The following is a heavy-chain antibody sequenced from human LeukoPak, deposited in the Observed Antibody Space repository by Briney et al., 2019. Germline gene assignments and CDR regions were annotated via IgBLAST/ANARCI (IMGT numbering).Heavy chain of an antibody. CDR2: IYYSGST. D-gene: IGHD6-13*01. CDR1: GGSVSGTSFY. V-gene: IGHV4-61*01. Sequence: SETLSLTCTVSGGSVSGTSFYWSWIRQPPGTGLEWIGYIYYSGSTTYSPSLKSRVTISVDTSKNQFSLKLSSVTAADTAVYFCARYSTSWYTFDYWGQGTLVTVSS. J-gene: IGHJ4*02. CDR3: ARYSTSWYTFDY.